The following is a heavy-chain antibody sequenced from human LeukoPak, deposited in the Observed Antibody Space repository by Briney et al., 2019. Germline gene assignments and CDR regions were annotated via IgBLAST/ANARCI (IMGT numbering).Heavy chain of an antibody. J-gene: IGHJ4*02. V-gene: IGHV3-7*04. Sequence: PGGSLRLSCAASGFTFSSYWMSWVRQAPGKGLEWVANIKQDGSEKYYVDSVKGRFTISRDNAKNSLYLQMNSLRAEDTAVYYCARGTTVTTLPFDYWGQGTLVTVSS. CDR2: IKQDGSEK. D-gene: IGHD4-17*01. CDR1: GFTFSSYW. CDR3: ARGTTVTTLPFDY.